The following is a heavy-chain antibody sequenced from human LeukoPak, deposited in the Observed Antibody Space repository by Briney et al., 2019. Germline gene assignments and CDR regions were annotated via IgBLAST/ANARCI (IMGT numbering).Heavy chain of an antibody. CDR3: ARVRARLGDY. CDR1: WFTVSNNY. CDR2: IYSGGST. D-gene: IGHD6-6*01. Sequence: GSLRLSCSTSWFTVSNNYISLVRQAPGKGLEWVSVIYSGGSTYYADSVKGRFTISRDNSKNTLYLQMNSLRAEDTAVYYCARVRARLGDYWGQGTLVTVSS. V-gene: IGHV3-53*01. J-gene: IGHJ4*02.